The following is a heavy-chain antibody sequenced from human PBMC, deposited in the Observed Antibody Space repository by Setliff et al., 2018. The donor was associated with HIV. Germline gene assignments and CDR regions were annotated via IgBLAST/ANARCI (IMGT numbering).Heavy chain of an antibody. V-gene: IGHV3-33*08. Sequence: GGSLRLSCAASGFTLINYGMHWVRQAPGKGLEWVAVIWYDGSNKFYADFVKGRFTISRDNSKDTLFLQMNTPRAEDTAVYYCARGKSTITTNSFDYWGQGTLVTVSS. CDR3: ARGKSTITTNSFDY. CDR2: IWYDGSNK. D-gene: IGHD4-4*01. J-gene: IGHJ4*02. CDR1: GFTLINYG.